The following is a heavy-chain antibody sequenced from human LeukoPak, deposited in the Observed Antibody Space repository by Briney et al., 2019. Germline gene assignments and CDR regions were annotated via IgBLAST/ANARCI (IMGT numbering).Heavy chain of an antibody. CDR1: GDSVSSNSVT. CDR2: TYYRSKWYN. CDR3: ARGSSSLGYWYFDL. D-gene: IGHD6-6*01. V-gene: IGHV6-1*01. J-gene: IGHJ2*01. Sequence: PSQTLSLTCAISGDSVSSNSVTWNWIRQSPSRGLEWLGRTYYRSKWYNDYAVSVKSRITINPDTSKNQFSLQLNSVTPEDTAVYYCARGSSSLGYWYFDLWGRGTLVTVSS.